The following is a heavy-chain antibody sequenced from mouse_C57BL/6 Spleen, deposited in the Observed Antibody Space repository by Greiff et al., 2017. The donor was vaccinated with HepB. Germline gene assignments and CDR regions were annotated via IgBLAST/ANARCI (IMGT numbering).Heavy chain of an antibody. D-gene: IGHD2-2*01. CDR1: GYTFTSYW. Sequence: QVQLQQPGAELVKPGASVKLSCKASGYTFTSYWMNWVKQRPGKGLEWIGRIYPGDGDTNYNGKFKGKATLTADKSSSTAYMQLSSLTSEDSAVYFCARFGYDIDYWGQGTTLTVSS. CDR2: IYPGDGDT. CDR3: ARFGYDIDY. V-gene: IGHV1-82*01. J-gene: IGHJ2*01.